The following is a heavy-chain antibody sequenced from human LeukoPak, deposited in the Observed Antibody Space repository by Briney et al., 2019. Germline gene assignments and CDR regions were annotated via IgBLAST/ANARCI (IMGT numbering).Heavy chain of an antibody. CDR3: ARDLRLTSGSSGFDP. J-gene: IGHJ5*02. V-gene: IGHV1-2*02. D-gene: IGHD1-26*01. CDR1: GYTFTGYY. CDR2: INPNSGGT. Sequence: ASVKVSCKASGYTFTGYYMHWVRQAPGQGLEWMGWINPNSGGTNYAQKFQGRVTMTRDTSISTAYMELSRLTSDDTAAYYCARDLRLTSGSSGFDPWGQGTLVTVSS.